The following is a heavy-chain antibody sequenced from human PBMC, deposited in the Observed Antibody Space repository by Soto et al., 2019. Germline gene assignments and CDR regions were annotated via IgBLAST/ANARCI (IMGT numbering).Heavy chain of an antibody. CDR1: GFTFSSYS. J-gene: IGHJ4*02. D-gene: IGHD3-22*01. CDR2: ISSSSSTI. Sequence: GGSLRLSCAASGFTFSSYSMNWVRQAPGKGLEWVSYISSSSSTIYYADSVKGQFTISRDNAKNSLYLQMNSLRDEDTAVYYCARGLYYYDSSGYWGYWGQGTLVTVSS. CDR3: ARGLYYYDSSGYWGY. V-gene: IGHV3-48*02.